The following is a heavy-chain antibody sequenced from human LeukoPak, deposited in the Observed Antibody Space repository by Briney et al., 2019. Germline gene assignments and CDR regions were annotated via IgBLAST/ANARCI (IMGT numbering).Heavy chain of an antibody. CDR2: IYSGGTT. V-gene: IGHV3-53*01. CDR1: GFTVSSNF. D-gene: IGHD6-6*01. J-gene: IGHJ6*03. CDR3: AKAAPPGDYYYYYYMDV. Sequence: GGSLRLSCAVSGFTVSSNFMNWVRQAPGKGLEWVSIIYSGGTTFYADSAKGRFTISRDNSKNTLYLQMNSLRAEDTAVYYCAKAAPPGDYYYYYYMDVWGKGTTVTVSS.